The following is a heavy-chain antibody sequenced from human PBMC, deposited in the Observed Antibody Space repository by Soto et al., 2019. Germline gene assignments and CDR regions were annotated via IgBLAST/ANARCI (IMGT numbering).Heavy chain of an antibody. CDR3: ARGDCSGGSCYWSWFDP. J-gene: IGHJ5*02. V-gene: IGHV4-31*03. D-gene: IGHD2-15*01. CDR2: IYYSGST. Sequence: SETLSLTCTVSGGSISSGGYYWSWIRQHPGKGLEWIGYIYYSGSTYYNPSLKSRVTISVDTSKNQFSLKLSSVTAADTAVYYCARGDCSGGSCYWSWFDPWGQGTLVTVSS. CDR1: GGSISSGGYY.